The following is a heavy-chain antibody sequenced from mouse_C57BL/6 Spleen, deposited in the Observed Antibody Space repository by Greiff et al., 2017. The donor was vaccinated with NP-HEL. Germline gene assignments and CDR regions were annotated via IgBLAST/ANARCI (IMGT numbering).Heavy chain of an antibody. J-gene: IGHJ2*01. V-gene: IGHV14-2*01. D-gene: IGHD2-4*01. Sequence: EVKLVESGAELVKPGASVKLSCTASGFNIKDYYMHWVKQRTEQGLEWIGRIDPEDGETKYAPKFQGKATITADTSSNTAYLQLSSLTSEDTAVYYCARDYDLIYYFDYWGQGTTLTVSS. CDR3: ARDYDLIYYFDY. CDR1: GFNIKDYY. CDR2: IDPEDGET.